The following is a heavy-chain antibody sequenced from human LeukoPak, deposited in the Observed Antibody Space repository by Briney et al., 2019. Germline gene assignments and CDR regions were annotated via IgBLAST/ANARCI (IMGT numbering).Heavy chain of an antibody. CDR2: IDPSDSYT. J-gene: IGHJ3*02. CDR3: ASTGVTGTTSPNAFDI. CDR1: GYSFTSYW. Sequence: GESLKISCKGSGYSFTSYWISWVRQMPGKGLEWMGRIDPSDSYTNYSPSFQGHVTISADKSISTAYLQWSGLKASDTAMYYCASTGVTGTTSPNAFDIWGQGTMVTVSS. D-gene: IGHD1-1*01. V-gene: IGHV5-10-1*01.